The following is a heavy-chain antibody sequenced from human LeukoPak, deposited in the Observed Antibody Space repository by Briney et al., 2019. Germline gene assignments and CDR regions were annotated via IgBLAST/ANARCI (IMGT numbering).Heavy chain of an antibody. CDR1: GFTFSSYA. CDR3: ARDRARPVAAAGTIVY. CDR2: ISYDGSNK. D-gene: IGHD6-13*01. V-gene: IGHV3-30-3*01. Sequence: GGSLRLSCAASGFTFSSYAMHWVRQAPGKGLEWVAVISYDGSNKYYADSVKGRFTISRDNSKNTLYLQMNSLRAEDTAVYYCARDRARPVAAAGTIVYWGQGTLVTVSS. J-gene: IGHJ4*02.